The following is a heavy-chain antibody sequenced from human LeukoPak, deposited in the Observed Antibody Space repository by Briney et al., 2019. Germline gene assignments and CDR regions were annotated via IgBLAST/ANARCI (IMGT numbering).Heavy chain of an antibody. CDR2: IWYDGSNK. CDR1: GFTFSSYG. J-gene: IGHJ4*02. Sequence: GGSLRLSCAASGFTFSSYGMHWVRQAPGKGLEWVAVIWYDGSNKYYADSVKGRFTISRDNSKNTLYLQMNSLRAEDTAVYYCARDEQWLVHGCLDYWGQGTLVTVSS. D-gene: IGHD6-19*01. V-gene: IGHV3-33*01. CDR3: ARDEQWLVHGCLDY.